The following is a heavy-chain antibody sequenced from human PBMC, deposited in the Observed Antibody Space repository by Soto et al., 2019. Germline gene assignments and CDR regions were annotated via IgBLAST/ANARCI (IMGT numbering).Heavy chain of an antibody. Sequence: DVQLKESGGGLVQPGQSLRLSCEVSGFTLSMYSMTWVRQAPGKGLEWVAEIPQDGSDGHYLDSVKGRFTISRDNAKNSVYLQMNSLRADDTAVYYCARDHLILPAHDFFYGSDVWGQGAKVTVSS. J-gene: IGHJ6*02. CDR2: IPQDGSDG. V-gene: IGHV3-7*03. CDR3: ARDHLILPAHDFFYGSDV. CDR1: GFTLSMYS. D-gene: IGHD2-21*02.